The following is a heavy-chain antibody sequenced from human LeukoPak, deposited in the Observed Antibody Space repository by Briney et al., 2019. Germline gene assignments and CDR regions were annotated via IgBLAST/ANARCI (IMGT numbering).Heavy chain of an antibody. Sequence: SETLSLTCTVSGGSISSSSYYWGWIRQPPGKGLEWIGGIYYSGSTYYNTLLKSRVTISVDTPKNQFSLKLSSVTAADTAVYDCARAFDRQYCSSTSCYDPFDYWGQGTLVTVSS. D-gene: IGHD2-2*01. CDR2: IYYSGST. V-gene: IGHV4-39*07. CDR1: GGSISSSSYY. J-gene: IGHJ4*02. CDR3: ARAFDRQYCSSTSCYDPFDY.